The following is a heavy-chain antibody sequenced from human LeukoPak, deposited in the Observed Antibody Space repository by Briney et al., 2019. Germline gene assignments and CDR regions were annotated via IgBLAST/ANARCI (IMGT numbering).Heavy chain of an antibody. J-gene: IGHJ5*02. D-gene: IGHD6-13*01. CDR3: ARGGPYSSSWYNWFDP. Sequence: SETLSLTCTVSGGSISSGGYYWSWIRQPPGKGLEWIGYIYYSGSTYYNPSLKSRVTISVDTSKNQFSLKLSSVTAADTAVYYCARGGPYSSSWYNWFDPWGQGTLVTVSS. CDR1: GGSISSGGYY. CDR2: IYYSGST. V-gene: IGHV4-31*03.